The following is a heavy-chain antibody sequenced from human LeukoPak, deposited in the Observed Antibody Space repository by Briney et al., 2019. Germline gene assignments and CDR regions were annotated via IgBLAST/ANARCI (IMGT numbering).Heavy chain of an antibody. J-gene: IGHJ4*02. V-gene: IGHV3-9*01. Sequence: GGSLRLSCTGSGLSFDDYAMHWVRQVPGQGLEWVSGITWNSAPIGYADSVKGRFTISRDNSKNSLFLQMNSLTVEDTAVYYCAKNRSGWYYLDYWGQGTLVTVSS. D-gene: IGHD6-19*01. CDR3: AKNRSGWYYLDY. CDR2: ITWNSAPI. CDR1: GLSFDDYA.